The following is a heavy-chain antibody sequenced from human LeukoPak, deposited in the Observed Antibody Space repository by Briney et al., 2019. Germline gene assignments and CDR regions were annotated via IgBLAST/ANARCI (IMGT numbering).Heavy chain of an antibody. CDR3: ARRRVGFGDTVDY. CDR1: GYTFTSYD. V-gene: IGHV1-8*01. CDR2: MNPNSGNT. Sequence: GASVKVSCKASGYTFTSYDINWVRQATGQGLEWMGWMNPNSGNTGYAQKFQGRVTMTRDTSISTAYMELSSLKSEDTAVYYCARRRVGFGDTVDYWGQGTLVTVSS. J-gene: IGHJ4*02. D-gene: IGHD3-10*01.